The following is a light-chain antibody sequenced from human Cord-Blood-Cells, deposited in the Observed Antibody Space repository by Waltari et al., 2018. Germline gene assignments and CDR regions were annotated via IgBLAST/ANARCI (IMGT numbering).Light chain of an antibody. CDR1: QSVSSY. CDR2: DAS. Sequence: EIVLTQSPATLSLSPGERSTLSCRPSQSVSSYLAWYQQKPGQAPRLLIYDASNRATGIPARFSGSGSGTDFTLTISSLEPEDFVVYYCQQRSNWPSYTFGQGTKLEIK. CDR3: QQRSNWPSYT. J-gene: IGKJ2*01. V-gene: IGKV3-11*01.